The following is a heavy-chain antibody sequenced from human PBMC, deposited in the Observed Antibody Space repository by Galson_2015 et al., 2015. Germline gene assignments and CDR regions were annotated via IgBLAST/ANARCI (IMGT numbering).Heavy chain of an antibody. D-gene: IGHD2-21*02. V-gene: IGHV3-30*03. Sequence: SLRLSCAASGFTFSSYGMHWVRQAPGKGLEWVAVISYDGSNKYYADSVKGRFTISRDNSKNTLYLQMNSLRAEDTAVYYCARDGPGDYCGGDCYPGYWGQGTLVTVSS. CDR1: GFTFSSYG. CDR3: ARDGPGDYCGGDCYPGY. J-gene: IGHJ4*02. CDR2: ISYDGSNK.